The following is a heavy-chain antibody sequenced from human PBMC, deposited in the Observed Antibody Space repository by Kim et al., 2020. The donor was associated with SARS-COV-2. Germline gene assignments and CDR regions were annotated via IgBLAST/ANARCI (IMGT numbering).Heavy chain of an antibody. Sequence: GSNTTYYADAVKGRFTISRDNAKNSMYLQMNSLRAEDTAVYYCAVRFDYWGQGTLVTVSS. CDR3: AVRFDY. J-gene: IGHJ4*02. V-gene: IGHV3-48*01. D-gene: IGHD3-3*01. CDR2: GSNTT.